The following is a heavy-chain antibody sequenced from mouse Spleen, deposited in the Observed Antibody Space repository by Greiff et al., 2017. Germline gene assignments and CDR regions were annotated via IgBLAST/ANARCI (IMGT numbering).Heavy chain of an antibody. CDR1: GFTFSSYY. J-gene: IGHJ3*01. CDR2: INSNGGST. D-gene: IGHD2-1*01. Sequence: EVKLVESGGGLVKLGGSLKLSCAASGFTFSSYYMSWVRQTPEKRLELVAAINSNGGSTYYPDTVKGRFTISRDNAKNTLYLQMSSLKSEDTALYYCARDGNYLFAYWGQGTLVTVSA. V-gene: IGHV5-6-2*01. CDR3: ARDGNYLFAY.